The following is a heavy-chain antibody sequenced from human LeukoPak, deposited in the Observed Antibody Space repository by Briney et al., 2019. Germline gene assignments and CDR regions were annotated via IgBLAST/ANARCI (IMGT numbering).Heavy chain of an antibody. CDR3: ARDPTGTTAFDP. Sequence: ASVKVSCKASGYTFTGYYMHWVRQAPGQGLEWMGWINPNSGGTNYAQKFQGRVTMTRDTSISTAYTELSRLRSDDTAVYYCARDPTGTTAFDPWGQGTLVTVSS. CDR1: GYTFTGYY. D-gene: IGHD1-7*01. J-gene: IGHJ5*02. CDR2: INPNSGGT. V-gene: IGHV1-2*02.